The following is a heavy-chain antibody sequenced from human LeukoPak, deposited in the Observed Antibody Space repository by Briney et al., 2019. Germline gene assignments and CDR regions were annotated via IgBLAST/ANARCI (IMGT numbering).Heavy chain of an antibody. Sequence: GGSLRLSCAASGFTFSSYAMSWVRQAPGKGLEWISLIYSGGSTYYADSVKGRFTISRDNSKNTLYLQMNGLRAEDTAVYYCAAYSSCDYWGQGTLVTVSS. CDR1: GFTFSSYA. J-gene: IGHJ4*02. CDR3: AAYSSCDY. CDR2: IYSGGST. D-gene: IGHD6-6*01. V-gene: IGHV3-23*03.